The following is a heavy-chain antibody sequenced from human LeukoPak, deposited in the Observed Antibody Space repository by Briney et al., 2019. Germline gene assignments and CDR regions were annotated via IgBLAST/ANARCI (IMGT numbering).Heavy chain of an antibody. CDR3: ARVSIVVVPGSNWFDP. CDR1: GITFFSAW. Sequence: PGGSLRLSCAASGITFFSAWMTWVRQAPGEGLEWMANIKQDGSEKYYVDSVKGRFTISRDNAKNSLYLQMNSLRAEDTAIYYCARVSIVVVPGSNWFDPWGQGTLVTVSS. CDR2: IKQDGSEK. V-gene: IGHV3-7*01. J-gene: IGHJ5*02. D-gene: IGHD2-2*01.